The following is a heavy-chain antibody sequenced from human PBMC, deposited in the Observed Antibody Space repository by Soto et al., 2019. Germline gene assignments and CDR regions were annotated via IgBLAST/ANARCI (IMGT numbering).Heavy chain of an antibody. CDR2: VYYTGST. CDR1: GGSVSGSY. CDR3: AMRAAATDAHLFY. Sequence: SETLSLTCSVAGGSVSGSYWSWIRQSPGKGLEWLGYVYYTGSTNYSPSLRSRVSIWVDTSKNEFCLRLSSVTAADTAVYFCAMRAAATDAHLFYWRQRPLIPFSS. V-gene: IGHV4-59*02. J-gene: IGHJ4*02.